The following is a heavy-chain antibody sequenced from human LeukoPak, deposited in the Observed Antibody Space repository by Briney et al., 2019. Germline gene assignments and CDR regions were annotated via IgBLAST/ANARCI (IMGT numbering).Heavy chain of an antibody. Sequence: SGGSLRLSCAASGFTFSSYAMSWVRQAPGKGLECVSVIDRGGSTFYADSVKGRFTISRDNSKNTLYLQMNSLRVEDTAEFYCAKRVGYGYGMDVWGQGTTVTVSS. J-gene: IGHJ6*02. D-gene: IGHD6-13*01. CDR1: GFTFSSYA. CDR2: IDRGGST. CDR3: AKRVGYGYGMDV. V-gene: IGHV3-23*03.